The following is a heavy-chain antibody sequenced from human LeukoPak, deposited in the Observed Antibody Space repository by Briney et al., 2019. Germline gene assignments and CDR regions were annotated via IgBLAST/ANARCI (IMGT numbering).Heavy chain of an antibody. V-gene: IGHV4-59*01. Sequence: PSETLSLTCTVSGDSMRSYYWSWIRQPPGKRLEWIGYIDYSGTKYNPSLKGRVTISIDTSKNQFSLKLTSVTPAGTAVYYCARGYYYMDVWGKGTTVTISS. CDR3: ARGYYYMDV. CDR2: IDYSGT. J-gene: IGHJ6*03. CDR1: GDSMRSYY.